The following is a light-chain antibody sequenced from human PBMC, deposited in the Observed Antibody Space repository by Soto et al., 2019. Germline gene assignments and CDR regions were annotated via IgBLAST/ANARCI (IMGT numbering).Light chain of an antibody. CDR1: KLGDKY. CDR2: EDI. Sequence: SYELTQPPSVSVSPGQTASITCSGDKLGDKYACWYQQKPGQSPVLVIYEDIKRPSGIPERFSGSNSGNTATLTISGTQAMDEADYYCQAWDSSTVVFGGGPKVTVL. V-gene: IGLV3-1*01. J-gene: IGLJ2*01. CDR3: QAWDSSTVV.